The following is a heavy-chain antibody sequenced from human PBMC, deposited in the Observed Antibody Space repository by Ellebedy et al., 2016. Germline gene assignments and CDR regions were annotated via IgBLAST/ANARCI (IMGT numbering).Heavy chain of an antibody. Sequence: SETLSLTCTVSGGTISSYYWSWIRQPPGKGLEWIGNIEARGNTNYNPSLKSRVTFSMDTSKNQFSLTLTSVTAADTAVYFCARQGLVWVGEWALTIWGQGTTVTVSS. CDR3: ARQGLVWVGEWALTI. CDR1: GGTISSYY. J-gene: IGHJ6*02. V-gene: IGHV4-59*08. D-gene: IGHD3-10*01. CDR2: IEARGNT.